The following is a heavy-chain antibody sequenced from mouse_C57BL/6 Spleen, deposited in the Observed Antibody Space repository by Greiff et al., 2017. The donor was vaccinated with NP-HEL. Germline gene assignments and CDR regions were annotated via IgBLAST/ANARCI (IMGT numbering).Heavy chain of an antibody. V-gene: IGHV1-15*01. J-gene: IGHJ1*03. CDR2: IDPETGGT. CDR1: GYTFTDYD. D-gene: IGHD2-4*01. CDR3: TRSSSTMITHWYFDV. Sequence: QVQLQQSGAELVRPGASVTLSCKASGYTFTDYDMHWVKQTPVHGLEWIGAIDPETGGTAYNQKFKGKAILTADKSSSTAYMELRSLTSEDSAVYYGTRSSSTMITHWYFDVWGTGTTVTVSS.